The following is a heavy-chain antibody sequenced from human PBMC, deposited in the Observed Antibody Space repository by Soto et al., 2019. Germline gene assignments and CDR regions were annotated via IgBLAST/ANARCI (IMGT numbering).Heavy chain of an antibody. Sequence: GESLTISCKGSGYRFSTYWIGWVRQMPGKGLEWMGIIYPRDSDSRYSPSFQGQVTISVDKSISTAHLQWSSLKASDSAMYYCARLRDCSGGICALEPFDFWGQGPLVTVSS. CDR2: IYPRDSDS. V-gene: IGHV5-51*01. J-gene: IGHJ4*02. D-gene: IGHD2-15*01. CDR3: ARLRDCSGGICALEPFDF. CDR1: GYRFSTYW.